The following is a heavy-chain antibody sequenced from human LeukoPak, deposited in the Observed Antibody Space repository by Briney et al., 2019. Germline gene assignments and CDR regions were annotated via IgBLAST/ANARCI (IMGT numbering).Heavy chain of an antibody. Sequence: WASVKVSCKASGYTFTGYYMHWVRQAPGQGLEWMGWINPNSGGTNYAQKFQGRVTMTRDTSISTAYMELSRLRSDDTAVYYCARATRRDGYNYFGYWGQGTLVTVSS. CDR2: INPNSGGT. CDR3: ARATRRDGYNYFGY. J-gene: IGHJ4*02. V-gene: IGHV1-2*02. D-gene: IGHD5-24*01. CDR1: GYTFTGYY.